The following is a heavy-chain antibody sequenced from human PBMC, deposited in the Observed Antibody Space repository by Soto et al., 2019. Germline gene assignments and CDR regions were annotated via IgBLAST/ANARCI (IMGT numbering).Heavy chain of an antibody. V-gene: IGHV5-51*01. D-gene: IGHD2-15*01. CDR2: VFPGDSET. CDR1: GYTFTSYW. Sequence: GESLKISCKASGYTFTSYWIGWVRQMPGRGLEWMGIVFPGDSETRYSPSFQGQVTISVDKSINTAYLQWRSLKASDTALYFCASSRFCSGGSCYGHAADYWGQGTVVTVSS. J-gene: IGHJ4*02. CDR3: ASSRFCSGGSCYGHAADY.